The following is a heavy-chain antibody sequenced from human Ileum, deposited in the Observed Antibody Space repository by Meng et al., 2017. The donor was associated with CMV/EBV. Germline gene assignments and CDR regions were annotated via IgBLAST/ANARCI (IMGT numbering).Heavy chain of an antibody. V-gene: IGHV3-74*01. CDR2: INHYGSDT. Sequence: GGSLRLSCAASGFALRGYWMHCAREAPAKGLVLVSRINHYGSDTIYADSVKCRFTISRDNAKSTLYLQMNTLRAEDTAVYYCVRENGVSASRGYRFDPWGQGTLVTVSS. CDR3: VRENGVSASRGYRFDP. CDR1: GFALRGYW. J-gene: IGHJ5*02. D-gene: IGHD3-10*01.